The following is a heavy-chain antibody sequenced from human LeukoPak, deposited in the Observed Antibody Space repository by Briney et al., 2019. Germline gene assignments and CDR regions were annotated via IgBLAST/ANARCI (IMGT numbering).Heavy chain of an antibody. D-gene: IGHD5-12*01. Sequence: GASVKVSCKASGYTFTCYYMHWVRQAPGQGREGMGWINPNSGGTNYAQKFQGWVTMTRDTSISTAYMELSRLRSDDTAVYYCARDRVYSGYDFGYWGQGTLVTVSS. CDR3: ARDRVYSGYDFGY. J-gene: IGHJ4*02. V-gene: IGHV1-2*04. CDR1: GYTFTCYY. CDR2: INPNSGGT.